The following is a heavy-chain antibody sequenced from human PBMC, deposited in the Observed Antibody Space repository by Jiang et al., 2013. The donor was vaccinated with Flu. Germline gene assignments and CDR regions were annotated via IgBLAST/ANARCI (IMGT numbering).Heavy chain of an antibody. CDR1: GGSVSSTSYY. V-gene: IGHV4-39*07. Sequence: GSGLVKPSETLSLTCTVSGGSVSSTSYYWGWVRQAPGQGLEWIGSIYYGGSTYYNPSLRSRVAIYLDTSRNQFSLMLSSVTAADTAVYYCAREEIIGTLSDASGSPNWFDPWGQGTLVTVSS. CDR2: IYYGGST. J-gene: IGHJ5*02. D-gene: IGHD3-10*01. CDR3: AREEIIGTLSDASGSPNWFDP.